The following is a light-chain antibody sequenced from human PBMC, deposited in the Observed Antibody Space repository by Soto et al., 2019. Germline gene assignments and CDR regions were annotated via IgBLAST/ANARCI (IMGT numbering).Light chain of an antibody. CDR2: AAS. CDR1: QSVISSY. Sequence: NVLTQSPDTLSLSPGESATLSCMASQSVISSYLAWYQQTPGQTPRLLIYAASSRATGIPDRFSGSGSGTDFSLTISRLEAEDFAVYYCQQYGSSPRTFGQGTKVDIK. J-gene: IGKJ1*01. CDR3: QQYGSSPRT. V-gene: IGKV3-20*01.